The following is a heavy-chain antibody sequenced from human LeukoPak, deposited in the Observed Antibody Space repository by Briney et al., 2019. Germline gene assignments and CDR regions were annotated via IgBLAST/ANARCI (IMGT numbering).Heavy chain of an antibody. V-gene: IGHV3-23*01. CDR3: AKDWSCSSASCRFDY. CDR1: GFTFSNYA. Sequence: PGGSLRLSCVASGFTFSNYAMSWVRQAPGKGLEWVSGIGGSGGNTYYADSVKGRFTISRDNSKNTLYLQMNSLRADDTAVYHCAKDWSCSSASCRFDYWGQGTLVTVSS. J-gene: IGHJ4*02. D-gene: IGHD2-2*01. CDR2: IGGSGGNT.